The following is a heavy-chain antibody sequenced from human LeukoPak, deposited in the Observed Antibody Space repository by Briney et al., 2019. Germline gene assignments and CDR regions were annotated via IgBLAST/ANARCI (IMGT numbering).Heavy chain of an antibody. D-gene: IGHD1-26*01. Sequence: SETLSLTCAVYGGSFSGYYWSWIRQPPGKGLEWIGEINHSGSTNYNPSLKSRVTISVDTSKNQFSLKLSSVTAADTAVYYCARPLWVGARRSFQHWGQGTLVTVSS. CDR2: INHSGST. V-gene: IGHV4-34*01. J-gene: IGHJ1*01. CDR1: GGSFSGYY. CDR3: ARPLWVGARRSFQH.